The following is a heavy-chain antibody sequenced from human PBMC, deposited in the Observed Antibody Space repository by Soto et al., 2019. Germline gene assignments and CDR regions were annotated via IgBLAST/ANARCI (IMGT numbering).Heavy chain of an antibody. J-gene: IGHJ4*02. V-gene: IGHV3-21*01. CDR1: GFTFSSYS. Sequence: EVQLVESGGGLVKPGGSLRLSCAASGFTFSSYSMNWVRQAPGRGLEWVSSISSSSSYKYYADSVKGRFTISRDNAKNPLVLKMNSLRAEDTAVYYCARDFGHCSGGSCYTPDYWGQGTLVTVSS. CDR2: ISSSSSYK. D-gene: IGHD2-15*01. CDR3: ARDFGHCSGGSCYTPDY.